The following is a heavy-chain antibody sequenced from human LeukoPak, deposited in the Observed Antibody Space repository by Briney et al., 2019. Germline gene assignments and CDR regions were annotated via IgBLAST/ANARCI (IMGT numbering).Heavy chain of an antibody. CDR2: ISDNGGST. CDR3: AREFGLITSH. Sequence: PGGSLRLSCAASGFTFSSYAMSWVRQAPGKGLEWVSSISDNGGSTYSADSVKGRFTISRDNSKNTLYLQRNSLRAEDTAVYYCAREFGLITSHWGQGTLVTVSS. D-gene: IGHD3/OR15-3a*01. J-gene: IGHJ1*01. CDR1: GFTFSSYA. V-gene: IGHV3-23*01.